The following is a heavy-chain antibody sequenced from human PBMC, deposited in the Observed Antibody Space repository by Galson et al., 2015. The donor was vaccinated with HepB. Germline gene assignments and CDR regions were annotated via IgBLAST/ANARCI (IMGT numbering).Heavy chain of an antibody. CDR3: ARDAEVATYYYYMDV. CDR2: INPSGGST. CDR1: GYTFTSYY. V-gene: IGHV1-46*03. J-gene: IGHJ6*03. Sequence: SVKVSCKASGYTFTSYYMHWVRQAPGQGLEWMGIINPSGGSTSYAQKFQGRVTMTRDTSTSTVYMELSSLRSEDTAVYYCARDAEVATYYYYMDVWGKGTTVTVSS. D-gene: IGHD5-12*01.